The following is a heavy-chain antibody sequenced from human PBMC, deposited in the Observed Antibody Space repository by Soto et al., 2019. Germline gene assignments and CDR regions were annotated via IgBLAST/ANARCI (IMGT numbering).Heavy chain of an antibody. CDR3: AREGEMPYYYYGLDV. J-gene: IGHJ6*02. CDR1: GYTLTTYG. V-gene: IGHV1-18*01. Sequence: QVQLVQSGAEVRKPGASVKVSCKASGYTLTTYGISWVRQAPGQGLEWMGWISGYNGHTKYAQKFQGRVTMTTDTSXSTVYMDLRSLRSDDTAVYYCAREGEMPYYYYGLDVWGQGTTVTVSS. CDR2: ISGYNGHT. D-gene: IGHD3-16*01.